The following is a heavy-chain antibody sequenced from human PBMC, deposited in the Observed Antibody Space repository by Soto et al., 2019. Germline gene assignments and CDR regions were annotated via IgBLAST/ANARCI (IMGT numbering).Heavy chain of an antibody. CDR2: ISAYNGNT. J-gene: IGHJ4*02. Sequence: ASVKVSCKASGYTFTSYGISWVRQAPGQGLEWMGWISAYNGNTNYAQKLQGRVTMTTDTSTSTAYMELRSLRSDDTAVYYCAAHSYYYDSSGLRPHAFDYWGQGTLVTVSS. CDR3: AAHSYYYDSSGLRPHAFDY. CDR1: GYTFTSYG. D-gene: IGHD3-22*01. V-gene: IGHV1-18*01.